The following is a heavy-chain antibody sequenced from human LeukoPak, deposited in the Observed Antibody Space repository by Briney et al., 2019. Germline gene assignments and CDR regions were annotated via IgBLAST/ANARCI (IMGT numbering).Heavy chain of an antibody. V-gene: IGHV1-46*03. CDR3: ARRRFAAAPYDY. CDR1: GYTFTSYY. D-gene: IGHD3-10*01. CDR2: INPSGGST. J-gene: IGHJ4*02. Sequence: GASVKVSCKASGYTFTSYYMHWVRQAPGQGLEWMGIINPSGGSTNYALKFQGRVTVTRDTSTSTVYMELSSLRSEDTAMYYCARRRFAAAPYDYWGQGTLVTVSS.